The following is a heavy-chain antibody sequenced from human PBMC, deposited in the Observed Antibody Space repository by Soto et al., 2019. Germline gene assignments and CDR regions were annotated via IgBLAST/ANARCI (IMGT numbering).Heavy chain of an antibody. CDR2: IYIGGSG. Sequence: GGSLRLSCAASGFSVSSNYISWVRQAPGQGLEWVSFIYIGGSGHYANSVKGRFTISRDISKNTLYLQMNSLRAEDTAVYYCATVNPLSHCYDYWGQGTLVTVSS. CDR3: ATVNPLSHCYDY. V-gene: IGHV3-53*01. CDR1: GFSVSSNY. J-gene: IGHJ4*02.